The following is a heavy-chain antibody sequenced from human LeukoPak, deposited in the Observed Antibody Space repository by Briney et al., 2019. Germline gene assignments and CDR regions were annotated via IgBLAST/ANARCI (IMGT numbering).Heavy chain of an antibody. J-gene: IGHJ4*02. CDR3: ARVRDGYKMDY. CDR2: VVPIFGTA. D-gene: IGHD5-24*01. CDR1: GGTFSSYG. V-gene: IGHV1-69*06. Sequence: GASVKVSCKASGGTFSSYGISWVRQAPGQGLEWMGGVVPIFGTANYAQKFQGRVTITADKSTSTAYMELSSLRSEDTAVYYCARVRDGYKMDYWGQGTLVTVSS.